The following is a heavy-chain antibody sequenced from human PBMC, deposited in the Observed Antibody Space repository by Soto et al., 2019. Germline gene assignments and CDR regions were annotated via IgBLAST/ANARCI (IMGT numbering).Heavy chain of an antibody. Sequence: QVQLHQWGAGLLKPSETLSLTCAVYGGSFSGYYWNWIRQSPGKGLEWIGEINQSGSTNYNPSLKSRVTISVDTSNNQFSLRLRSVTAADTAMYYCARGYYGSGSFYSGMDVWGHGTTVTVSS. CDR3: ARGYYGSGSFYSGMDV. D-gene: IGHD3-10*01. CDR2: INQSGST. J-gene: IGHJ6*02. V-gene: IGHV4-34*01. CDR1: GGSFSGYY.